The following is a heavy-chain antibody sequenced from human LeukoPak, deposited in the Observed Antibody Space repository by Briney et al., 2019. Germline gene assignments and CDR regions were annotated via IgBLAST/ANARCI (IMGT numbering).Heavy chain of an antibody. Sequence: PSETLSLTCTVSGGSISSGSYYWSWIRQPAGKGLEWIGRIYTSGSTNYNPSLKSRVTLSVDTSKNQFSLKLSSVTAADTAVYYCARVVPLGAFDIWGQGTMVTVSS. V-gene: IGHV4-61*02. CDR3: ARVVPLGAFDI. CDR2: IYTSGST. CDR1: GGSISSGSYY. J-gene: IGHJ3*02.